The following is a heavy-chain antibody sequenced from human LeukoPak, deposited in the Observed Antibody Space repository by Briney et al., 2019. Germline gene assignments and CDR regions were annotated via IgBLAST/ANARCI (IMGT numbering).Heavy chain of an antibody. D-gene: IGHD3-10*01. CDR2: ISSSSSYI. CDR1: GFTFSSYS. J-gene: IGHJ4*02. Sequence: PGRSLRLSCAASGFTFSSYSMNWVRQAPGKGLEWVSSISSSSSYIYYADSVKGRFTISRDNAKNSLYLQMNSLRAEDTAVYYCARDVYYYGSGSPVPYYFDYWGQGTLVTVSS. CDR3: ARDVYYYGSGSPVPYYFDY. V-gene: IGHV3-21*01.